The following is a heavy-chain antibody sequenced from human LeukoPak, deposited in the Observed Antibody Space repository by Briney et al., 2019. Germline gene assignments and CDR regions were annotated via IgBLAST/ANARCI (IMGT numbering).Heavy chain of an antibody. V-gene: IGHV4-34*01. J-gene: IGHJ4*02. CDR3: ARRHTNWSKEFDF. CDR2: INHTGSA. CDR1: GESFSGYY. D-gene: IGHD1-1*01. Sequence: SETLSLTCTVYGESFSGYYWSWIRQPPGKGLEWIGEINHTGSANYNPSLKSRVTISIDKSKTHFSLKLNSVTAADTAVYFCARRHTNWSKEFDFWGQGTLVTVSS.